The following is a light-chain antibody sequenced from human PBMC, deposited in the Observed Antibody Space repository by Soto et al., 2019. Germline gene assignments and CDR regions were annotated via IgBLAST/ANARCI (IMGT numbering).Light chain of an antibody. Sequence: EIVLTQSPATLSLSPGERGTLSCRASESVTNYLAWYQQKPGQAPRLLVYDVSNRATGIPARFSGGGSGTDFTLTISSLQPEDFATYYCQHLKTYPQTFGQGTKVDIK. CDR1: ESVTNY. J-gene: IGKJ1*01. V-gene: IGKV3-11*01. CDR2: DVS. CDR3: QHLKTYPQT.